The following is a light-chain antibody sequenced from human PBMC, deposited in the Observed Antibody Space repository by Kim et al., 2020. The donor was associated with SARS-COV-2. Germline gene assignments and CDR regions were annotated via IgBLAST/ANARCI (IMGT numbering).Light chain of an antibody. J-gene: IGKJ1*01. CDR1: QSSSSW. CDR2: KAS. Sequence: SASVGDRVTITCRASQSSSSWLAWYQQKPGKAPKLLIYKASSLESGVPSRFSGSGSGTEFTLTISSLQAEDFATYFCQQYYSDWTFGQGTKVDIK. V-gene: IGKV1-5*03. CDR3: QQYYSDWT.